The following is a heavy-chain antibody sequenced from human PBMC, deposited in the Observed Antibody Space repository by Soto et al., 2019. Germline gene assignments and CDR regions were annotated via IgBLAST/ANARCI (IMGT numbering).Heavy chain of an antibody. D-gene: IGHD6-19*01. Sequence: EVQLLESGGGLVQPGGSLRLSCAASGFTFSSYAMSWVRQAPGKGLEWVSAISGSGGSTYYADSVKGRFTISRDNSKNTLYLQMNSLRAQDTAVYYCAKGLSSGWYGPKAWFDPWGQGTLVTVSS. J-gene: IGHJ5*02. CDR3: AKGLSSGWYGPKAWFDP. V-gene: IGHV3-23*01. CDR1: GFTFSSYA. CDR2: ISGSGGST.